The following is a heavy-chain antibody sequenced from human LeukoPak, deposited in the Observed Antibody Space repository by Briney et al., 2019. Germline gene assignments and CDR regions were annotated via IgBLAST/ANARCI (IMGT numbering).Heavy chain of an antibody. CDR2: INPTGGSI. V-gene: IGHV1-46*01. Sequence: ASVKVSCKASGYTFTSYYMHWVRQAPGQGLEWMGMINPTGGSITYTQKFQGRVTITADKSTSTAYMELSSLRSEDTAVYYCARCALPHYYGSGSYIDYWGQGTLVTVSS. CDR1: GYTFTSYY. CDR3: ARCALPHYYGSGSYIDY. J-gene: IGHJ4*02. D-gene: IGHD3-10*01.